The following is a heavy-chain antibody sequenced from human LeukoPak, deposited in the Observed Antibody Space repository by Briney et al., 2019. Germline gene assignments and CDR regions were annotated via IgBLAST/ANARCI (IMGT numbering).Heavy chain of an antibody. J-gene: IGHJ4*02. CDR1: GFTFSSYA. V-gene: IGHV3-23*01. CDR3: AKGSYYDSSGSFYFDY. CDR2: IGGSGDNT. D-gene: IGHD3-22*01. Sequence: GGSLRLSCAASGFTFSSYAMSWVRQAPGKGLEWVSGIGGSGDNTYYADSVNGRFTISRDNSKNTLYVQVNSLGTEDTAAYYCAKGSYYDSSGSFYFDYWGQGTLVTVSS.